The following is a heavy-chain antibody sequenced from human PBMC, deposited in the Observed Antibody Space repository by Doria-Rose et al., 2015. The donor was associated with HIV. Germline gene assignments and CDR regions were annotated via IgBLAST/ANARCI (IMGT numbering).Heavy chain of an antibody. CDR2: ISSDGTNK. Sequence: GRGVGQPGTSLSLACVASGFTFRSYAMHWVRQAPGKGLDWVALISSDGTNKYYADSVKGQFTISRDNSKSTLYLQMNSLRAEDTAMYYCATRRGAYDSSGYYLYYFDYWGQGTLVTVSS. D-gene: IGHD3-22*01. J-gene: IGHJ4*02. CDR3: ATRRGAYDSSGYYLYYFDY. CDR1: GFTFRSYA. V-gene: IGHV3-30-3*01.